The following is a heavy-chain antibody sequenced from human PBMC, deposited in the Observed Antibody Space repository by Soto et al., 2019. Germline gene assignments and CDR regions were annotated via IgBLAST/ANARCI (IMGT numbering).Heavy chain of an antibody. V-gene: IGHV3-7*01. CDR2: IKQDGSEK. CDR1: GFTFSSYW. D-gene: IGHD3-16*02. Sequence: EVQLVESGGGLVQPGGSLRLSCAASGFTFSSYWMSWVRQAPGKGLEWVANIKQDGSEKYYLDSVKGRFTISRDNAKNSLYLQMNSLRAEDTAVYYWARVADYDYVWGSYRLDYWVQGTLVTVSS. CDR3: ARVADYDYVWGSYRLDY. J-gene: IGHJ4*02.